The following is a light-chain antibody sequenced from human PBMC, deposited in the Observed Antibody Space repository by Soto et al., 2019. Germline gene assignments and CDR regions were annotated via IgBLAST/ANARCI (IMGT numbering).Light chain of an antibody. CDR3: QQYGDLPWT. Sequence: DIQMTQSPSSLSASVGDRVTITCRASQSISSYLNWYQQKPGKAPKLLIYAASTLQGGVPSRFTGSGSGTDFTLTVSSLQPEDFAVYFCQQYGDLPWTFGQGTKVEI. CDR1: QSISSY. CDR2: AAS. V-gene: IGKV1-39*01. J-gene: IGKJ1*01.